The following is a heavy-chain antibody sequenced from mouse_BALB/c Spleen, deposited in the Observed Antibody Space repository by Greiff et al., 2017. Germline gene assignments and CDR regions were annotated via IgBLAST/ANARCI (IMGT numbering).Heavy chain of an antibody. J-gene: IGHJ4*01. CDR2: IRNKANGYTT. V-gene: IGHV7-3*02. D-gene: IGHD2-3*01. Sequence: EVMLVESGGGLVQPGGSLRLSCATSGFTFTDYYMSWVRQPPGKALEWLGFIRNKANGYTTEYSASVKGRFTISRDNSQSILYLQMNTLRAEDSATYDCARDGDDGSPMDYWGQGTSVTVSS. CDR1: GFTFTDYY. CDR3: ARDGDDGSPMDY.